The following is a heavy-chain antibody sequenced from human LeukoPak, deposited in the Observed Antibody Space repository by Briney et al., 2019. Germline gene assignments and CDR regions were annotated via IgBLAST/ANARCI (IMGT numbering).Heavy chain of an antibody. CDR1: GFTFSSYG. J-gene: IGHJ4*02. CDR2: IWYDGSNK. V-gene: IGHV3-33*01. CDR3: ARENGGYSCSFHFDY. D-gene: IGHD6-6*01. Sequence: GGSLRLSCAASGFTFSSYGMHWVRQAPGKGLEWVAVIWYDGSNKYYADSVKGRFTISRDNSKNTLYLQMNSLRAEDTAVYYCARENGGYSCSFHFDYWGQGTLVTVSS.